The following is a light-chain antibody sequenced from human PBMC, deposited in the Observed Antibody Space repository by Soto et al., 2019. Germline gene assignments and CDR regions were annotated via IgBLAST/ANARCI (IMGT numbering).Light chain of an antibody. V-gene: IGKV3-20*01. CDR1: QSVSSSY. CDR2: GAS. J-gene: IGKJ5*01. CDR3: QQYGSSPDT. Sequence: EIVLTQSPATLSLSPGERATLSCRASQSVSSSYLAWYQQKPRQAPRLLIYGASSRATGIPDRFSGSGSGTNFTLTISRLEPEDFAVYYCQQYGSSPDTFGQGTRLEIK.